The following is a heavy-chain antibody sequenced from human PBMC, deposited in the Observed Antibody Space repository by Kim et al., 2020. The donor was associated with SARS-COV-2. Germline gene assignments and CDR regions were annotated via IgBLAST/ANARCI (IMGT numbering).Heavy chain of an antibody. CDR2: IYYSGST. D-gene: IGHD3-10*01. CDR3: ARVFITMVRGVPTWFDP. Sequence: SETLSLTCTVSGGSISSGGYYWSWIRQHPGKGLEWIGYIYYSGSTYYNPSLKSRVTISVDTSKNQFSLKLSSVTAADTAVYYCARVFITMVRGVPTWFDPWGQGTLVTVSS. CDR1: GGSISSGGYY. J-gene: IGHJ5*02. V-gene: IGHV4-31*03.